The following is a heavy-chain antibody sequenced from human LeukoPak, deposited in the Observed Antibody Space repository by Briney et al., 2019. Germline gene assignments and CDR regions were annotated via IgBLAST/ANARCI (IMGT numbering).Heavy chain of an antibody. CDR1: GFTFSSYS. V-gene: IGHV3-48*04. CDR2: ISSSSSTI. Sequence: QPGGSLRLSCAASGFTFSSYSMNWVRQAPGKGLEWVSYISSSSSTIYYADSVKGRFTISRDNAKNSLYLQMNSLRAEDTAVYYCARDGYYGSRYYYYGMDVWGQGTTVTVSS. D-gene: IGHD3-10*01. CDR3: ARDGYYGSRYYYYGMDV. J-gene: IGHJ6*02.